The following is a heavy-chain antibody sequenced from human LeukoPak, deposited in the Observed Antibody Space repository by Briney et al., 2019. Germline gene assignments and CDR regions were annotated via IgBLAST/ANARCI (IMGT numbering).Heavy chain of an antibody. CDR2: ISYHGINK. D-gene: IGHD3-3*01. Sequence: GRSLRLSCAASGFTFNDYNMHWVRQAPGKGLEWVAFISYHGINKNDADSVKGRFTISRDNSENTVYLQINSLRAEDTAVYYCAKGALDYDFWSGYFDWGQGTLVTVSS. J-gene: IGHJ4*02. CDR3: AKGALDYDFWSGYFD. CDR1: GFTFNDYN. V-gene: IGHV3-30-3*01.